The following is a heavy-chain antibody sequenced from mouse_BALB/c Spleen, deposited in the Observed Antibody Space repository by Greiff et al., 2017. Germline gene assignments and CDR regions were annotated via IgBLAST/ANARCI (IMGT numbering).Heavy chain of an antibody. Sequence: EVQLVESGGGLVKPGGSLKLSCAASGFTFSSYAMSWVRQTPEKRLEWVASISSGGSTYYPDSVKGRFTISRDNARNILYMQMSSLRSEDTAMYYCARGITTDPYYFDDWGEGTTLTVSS. V-gene: IGHV5-6-5*01. J-gene: IGHJ2*01. CDR2: ISSGGST. D-gene: IGHD1-1*01. CDR1: GFTFSSYA. CDR3: ARGITTDPYYFDD.